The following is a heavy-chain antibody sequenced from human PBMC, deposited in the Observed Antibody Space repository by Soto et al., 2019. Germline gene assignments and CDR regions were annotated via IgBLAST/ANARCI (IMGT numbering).Heavy chain of an antibody. CDR1: KVPFRSYV. J-gene: IGHJ6*02. Sequence: ELQLLESGGGLVQPGVSLRLSCAASKVPFRSYVMNWVCQAPGKGLEWGAAISGSGGATYYAESVKGSFTVSRDNSKSTLVLQMNSLGAEDTAGYFCATGVPRPPSNYSGLDIWGEGTTVTV. CDR2: ISGSGGAT. V-gene: IGHV3-23*01. CDR3: ATGVPRPPSNYSGLDI. D-gene: IGHD6-6*01.